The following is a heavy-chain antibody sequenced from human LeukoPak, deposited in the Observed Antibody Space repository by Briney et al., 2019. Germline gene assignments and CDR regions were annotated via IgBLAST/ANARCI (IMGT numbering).Heavy chain of an antibody. Sequence: GGSLRLSCAASGFTLSTNWVHWVRQAPGKGLVWLSRINGDGSSTSYADSVKGRFTISRDNAKNSLYLQMNSLRAEDTALYYCARDGGYGSGSYAFDIWGQGTMVTVSS. J-gene: IGHJ3*02. CDR1: GFTLSTNW. V-gene: IGHV3-74*01. CDR3: ARDGGYGSGSYAFDI. CDR2: INGDGSST. D-gene: IGHD3-10*01.